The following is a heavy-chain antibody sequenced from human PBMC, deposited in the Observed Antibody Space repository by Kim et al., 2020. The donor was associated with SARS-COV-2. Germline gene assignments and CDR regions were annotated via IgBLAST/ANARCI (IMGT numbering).Heavy chain of an antibody. CDR3: ARVLDCSSTSCYGPKGVPYYFDY. D-gene: IGHD2-2*01. J-gene: IGHJ4*02. Sequence: SETLSLTCAVYGGSFSGYYWSWIRQPPGKGLEWIGEINHSGSTNYNPSLKSRVTISVDTSKNQFSLKLSSVTAADTAVYYCARVLDCSSTSCYGPKGVPYYFDYWGQGTLVTVSS. V-gene: IGHV4-34*01. CDR1: GGSFSGYY. CDR2: INHSGST.